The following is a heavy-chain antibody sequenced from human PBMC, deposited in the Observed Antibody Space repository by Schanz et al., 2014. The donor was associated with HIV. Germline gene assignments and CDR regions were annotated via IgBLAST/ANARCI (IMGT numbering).Heavy chain of an antibody. J-gene: IGHJ4*02. CDR1: GFTFSNYD. Sequence: VQLVESGGGVVQPGRSLRLSCAASGFTFSNYDMHWVRQAPGKGLEWVSAISGSGDNTYYADSVKGRFTISRDNVKNSLFLQMNNLRDEDTAVYYCARDGSKTIDYWGQGTLVTV. D-gene: IGHD4-4*01. V-gene: IGHV3-48*02. CDR2: ISGSGDNT. CDR3: ARDGSKTIDY.